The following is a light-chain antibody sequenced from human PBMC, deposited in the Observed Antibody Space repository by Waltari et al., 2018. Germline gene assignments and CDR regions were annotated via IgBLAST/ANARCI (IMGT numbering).Light chain of an antibody. V-gene: IGKV1-39*01. CDR1: QSISSY. CDR3: QQSYSLYT. CDR2: AAS. Sequence: DNQMTQSPSSLSASVGDRVTITCRASQSISSYLNWYQQRPEKAPKILIYAASSLQSGGPSRFSGSGSGTDFTLTISSLQTEDFATYYCQQSYSLYTFGQGTKLEIK. J-gene: IGKJ2*01.